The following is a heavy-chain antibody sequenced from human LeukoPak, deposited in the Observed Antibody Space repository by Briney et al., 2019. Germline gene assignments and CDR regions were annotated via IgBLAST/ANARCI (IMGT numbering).Heavy chain of an antibody. CDR1: GYTFTGYY. CDR2: INPNSGGT. CDR3: ARDRADYGDEPGYFDY. Sequence: ASVKVSCKASGYTFTGYYMHWVRQAPGQGLEWMGWINPNSGGTNYAQKFQGRVTMTRDTSISTAYMELSRLRSDDTAVYYCARDRADYGDEPGYFDYWGQGTLVTVSS. V-gene: IGHV1-2*02. D-gene: IGHD4-17*01. J-gene: IGHJ4*02.